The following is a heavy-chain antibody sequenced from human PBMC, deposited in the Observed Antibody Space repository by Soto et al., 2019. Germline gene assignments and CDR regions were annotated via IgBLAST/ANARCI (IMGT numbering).Heavy chain of an antibody. CDR2: INAVNGNT. CDR1: GCTFTSYA. Sequence: SVKVSCKASGCTFTSYAMHWVRQAPGQRLEWMGWINAVNGNTKYSQKFQGRVTITRDTSASTAYMELSSLRSEDTAVYYCAREQYDILTGYYDYWGQGTLVTVSS. J-gene: IGHJ4*02. D-gene: IGHD3-9*01. V-gene: IGHV1-3*01. CDR3: AREQYDILTGYYDY.